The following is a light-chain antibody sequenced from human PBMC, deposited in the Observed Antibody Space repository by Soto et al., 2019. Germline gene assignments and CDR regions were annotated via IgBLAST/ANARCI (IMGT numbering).Light chain of an antibody. CDR3: QQYGSSPT. J-gene: IGKJ4*01. CDR1: QSVSSSY. V-gene: IGKV3-20*01. CDR2: GAS. Sequence: EIVLTQSPGTLSLSPGERATLSCRASQSVSSSYLAWYQQKPGQAPRLLIYGASSRATGIPDRFSGSGSGTDFTITISRLEPEDFAVYYCQQYGSSPTFGAGTKVDIK.